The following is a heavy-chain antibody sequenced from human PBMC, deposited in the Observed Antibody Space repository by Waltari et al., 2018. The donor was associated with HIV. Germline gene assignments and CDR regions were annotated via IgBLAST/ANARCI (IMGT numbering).Heavy chain of an antibody. V-gene: IGHV4-34*01. D-gene: IGHD3-16*01. Sequence: QVQLRQWGAGLLKPSETLSLTCAVYGESVNENYWDWIRQSPDKGLEWIGENDHNGETNYNPSFKTRLTKSLDMSKNQVSLKLKSATAADTAVYFCVRGLGSRPFYRSYEPWGQGTLVTVSS. CDR3: VRGLGSRPFYRSYEP. J-gene: IGHJ4*02. CDR1: GESVNENY. CDR2: NDHNGET.